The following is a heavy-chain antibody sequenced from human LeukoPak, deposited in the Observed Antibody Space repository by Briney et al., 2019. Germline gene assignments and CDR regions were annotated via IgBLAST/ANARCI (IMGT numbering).Heavy chain of an antibody. CDR3: ARGHGYCSSTSCYTEWFDP. Sequence: SETLSLTCAVSGGSISSSNWWSWVRQPPGKGLEWIGEIYHSGSTNYNPSLKSRVTISVDKSENQFSLKLSSVTAADTAVYYCARGHGYCSSTSCYTEWFDPWGQGTLVTVSS. CDR1: GGSISSSNW. J-gene: IGHJ5*02. CDR2: IYHSGST. V-gene: IGHV4-4*02. D-gene: IGHD2-2*02.